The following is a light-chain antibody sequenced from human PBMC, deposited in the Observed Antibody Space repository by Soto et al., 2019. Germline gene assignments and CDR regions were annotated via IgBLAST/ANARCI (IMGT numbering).Light chain of an antibody. CDR1: SSDVGGYNY. Sequence: QSALTQPASVSGSPGQSITISCTGTSSDVGGYNYVSWYQQHPGKAPKLMIYDVSNRPSGVSNRFSGSKSGNTGSLAISGVQAEDEADYYCSSYTSSSTLVFGTGTKLTVL. J-gene: IGLJ1*01. V-gene: IGLV2-14*01. CDR3: SSYTSSSTLV. CDR2: DVS.